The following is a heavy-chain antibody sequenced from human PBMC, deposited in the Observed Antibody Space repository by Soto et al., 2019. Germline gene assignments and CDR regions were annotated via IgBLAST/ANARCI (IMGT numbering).Heavy chain of an antibody. Sequence: GGSLRLSCAASGFTFSSYAMSWVRQAPGKGLEWVSAISGSGGSTYYADSVKGRFTISRDNSKNTLYLQMNSLRAEDTAVYYCAKDPQYSSSWYNYYGMDVWGQGTTVTVSS. J-gene: IGHJ6*02. CDR2: ISGSGGST. CDR1: GFTFSSYA. D-gene: IGHD6-13*01. CDR3: AKDPQYSSSWYNYYGMDV. V-gene: IGHV3-23*01.